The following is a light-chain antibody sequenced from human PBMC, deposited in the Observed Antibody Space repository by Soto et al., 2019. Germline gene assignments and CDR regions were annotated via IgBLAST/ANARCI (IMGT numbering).Light chain of an antibody. CDR1: HGVSGW. CDR3: QQGKTFPVT. Sequence: IQMTQSPSSVSASVGDTVTLSCQTSHGVSGWLAWYQQKQGKAPTLLIYTVSNLQSGVSSRFSGSGSGTDFSLTITNLQPEDFATYFCQQGKTFPVTFGPGTKVEVK. J-gene: IGKJ3*01. CDR2: TVS. V-gene: IGKV1-12*01.